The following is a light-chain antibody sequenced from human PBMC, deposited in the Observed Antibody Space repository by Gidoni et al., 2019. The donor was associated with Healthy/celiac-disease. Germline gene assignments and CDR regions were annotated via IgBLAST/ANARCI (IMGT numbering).Light chain of an antibody. CDR3: QQYGSSPFT. CDR2: GAS. CDR1: QSVSSSY. Sequence: EIVLTQSPGTLSLPPGERATLPCRASQSVSSSYLAWYQQKPGQAHRLLIYGASSRATGLPDRVSGSGSGTDFTLTISRLEPEDFAVYYCQQYGSSPFTFGPGTKVDIK. J-gene: IGKJ3*01. V-gene: IGKV3-20*01.